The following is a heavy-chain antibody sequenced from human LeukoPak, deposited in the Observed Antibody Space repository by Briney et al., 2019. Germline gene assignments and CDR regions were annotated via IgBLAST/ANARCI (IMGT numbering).Heavy chain of an antibody. D-gene: IGHD3-10*01. J-gene: IGHJ4*02. V-gene: IGHV3-23*01. CDR2: ISDSGGGT. CDR1: GFTFNNYA. CDR3: ARACRGSYFDY. Sequence: GGSLRLSCAASGFTFNNYAMSWVRQAPGKGLEWVSGISDSGGGTYNADTVKGRFTISRDNSKNSLYLQMNSLRAEDTAVYYCARACRGSYFDYWGQGTLVTVSS.